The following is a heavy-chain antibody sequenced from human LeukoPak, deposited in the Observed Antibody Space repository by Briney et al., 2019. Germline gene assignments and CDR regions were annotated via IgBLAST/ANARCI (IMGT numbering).Heavy chain of an antibody. D-gene: IGHD1-26*01. J-gene: IGHJ6*03. V-gene: IGHV3-21*06. CDR2: ITSSSSYT. CDR3: ARDPYSGNYGAYYYYYMDV. Sequence: GGSLRLSCAASGFTFDDYGMSWVRQAPGKGLEWVSSITSSSSYTYYADSVKGRFTISRDNAKNSLYLQMDSLRVEDTAEYYCARDPYSGNYGAYYYYYMDVWGKGTTVTVSS. CDR1: GFTFDDYG.